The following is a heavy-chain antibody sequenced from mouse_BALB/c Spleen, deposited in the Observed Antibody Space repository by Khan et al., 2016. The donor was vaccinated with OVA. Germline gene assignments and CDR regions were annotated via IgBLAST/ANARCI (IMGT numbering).Heavy chain of an antibody. Sequence: VQLQQSGPELMKPGASVKISCKASGYSFNSYYIHWVMQSRGQSLEWIGYVDPFSAVTTYNQKFKGKATLPVDKSSSTAYIHLSNLTSEDAAVYYGTRHGYVAWFTYWGQGTLVTVSA. CDR2: VDPFSAVT. J-gene: IGHJ3*01. CDR1: GYSFNSYY. CDR3: TRHGYVAWFTY. D-gene: IGHD2-2*01. V-gene: IGHV1S135*01.